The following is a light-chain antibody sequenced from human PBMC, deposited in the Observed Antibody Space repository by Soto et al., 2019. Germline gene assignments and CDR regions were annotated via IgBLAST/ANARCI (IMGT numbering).Light chain of an antibody. CDR1: QSVSSN. CDR2: GAS. Sequence: IVKAQSPAPLSVSPGERTTLSCRASQSVSSNLAWYQQKPGQAPRLLIYGASTRATGIPARFSGSGSGTDFTLTISRLEPEDFAVYYCQQYGSSGTFAQGAKV. CDR3: QQYGSSGT. V-gene: IGKV3-15*01. J-gene: IGKJ1*01.